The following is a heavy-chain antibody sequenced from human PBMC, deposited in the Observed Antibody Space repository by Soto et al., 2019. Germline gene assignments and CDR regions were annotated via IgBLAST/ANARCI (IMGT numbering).Heavy chain of an antibody. CDR3: ARDRLMATAGTARHYFGLDV. CDR2: IYYSGNT. J-gene: IGHJ6*02. V-gene: IGHV4-31*03. Sequence: SETLSLTSTVSGGSIRSGGYYWSWVRQNPRRGLEWIGNIYYSGNTYYNPSLKSRLTISVDTSKNQFSLNLSSVTAADTAVYYCARDRLMATAGTARHYFGLDVWGQGTTVTVS. CDR1: GGSIRSGGYY. D-gene: IGHD5-18*01.